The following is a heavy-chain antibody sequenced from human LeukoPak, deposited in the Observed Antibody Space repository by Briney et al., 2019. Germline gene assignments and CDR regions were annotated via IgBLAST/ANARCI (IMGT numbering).Heavy chain of an antibody. CDR3: ARVYYYYDSSGILTLYFDY. V-gene: IGHV1-2*02. CDR1: GYTFTAYY. CDR2: INPKSGGT. Sequence: ASVKVSCKASGYTFTAYYLQWVRLAPGQGLEWMGWINPKSGGTEYAKRFQGRVTVTRDTSISTAYMELSRLRSDDTAVYYCARVYYYYDSSGILTLYFDYWGQGTLVTVSS. J-gene: IGHJ4*02. D-gene: IGHD3-22*01.